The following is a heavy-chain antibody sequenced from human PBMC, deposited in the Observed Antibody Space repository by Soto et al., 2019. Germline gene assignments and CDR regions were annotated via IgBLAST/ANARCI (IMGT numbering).Heavy chain of an antibody. CDR3: ARGGRSAYYYYMGV. CDR2: VYYSGST. V-gene: IGHV4-59*01. CDR1: GGSFSGYY. Sequence: SETLSLTCAVYGGSFSGYYWSWIRQPPGKGLEWIGYVYYSGSTNYNPSLKSRVTISVDTSKNQFSLKLTSVTAADTAMYYCARGGRSAYYYYMGVWGKGTTVTVS. J-gene: IGHJ6*03.